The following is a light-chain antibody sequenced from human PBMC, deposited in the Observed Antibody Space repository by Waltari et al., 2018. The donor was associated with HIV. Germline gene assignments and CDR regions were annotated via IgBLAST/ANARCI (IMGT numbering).Light chain of an antibody. Sequence: DIQMTQSPSSLSASVGDRVAITCRSSQSICTYLNWYQQKPGKAPNLLIYAASSLQSGVPSRFSGSGSGTDFTLTISSLQPEDFATYYCQQSYITPLTFGPGTKVDIK. CDR1: QSICTY. J-gene: IGKJ3*01. V-gene: IGKV1-39*01. CDR3: QQSYITPLT. CDR2: AAS.